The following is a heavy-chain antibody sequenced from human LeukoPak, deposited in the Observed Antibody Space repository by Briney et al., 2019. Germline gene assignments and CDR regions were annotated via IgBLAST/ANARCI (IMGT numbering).Heavy chain of an antibody. D-gene: IGHD1-26*01. V-gene: IGHV3-48*02. CDR1: GFTFSGYS. CDR3: ARVFFSGCYTCFDY. J-gene: IGHJ4*02. Sequence: GGSLRLSCAASGFTFSGYSMNWVRQAPGKGLEWVSYISSSSSTIYYADSVKGRFTISRDNAKNSLYLQMNSLRDEDTAVYYCARVFFSGCYTCFDYWGQGTLVTVSS. CDR2: ISSSSSTI.